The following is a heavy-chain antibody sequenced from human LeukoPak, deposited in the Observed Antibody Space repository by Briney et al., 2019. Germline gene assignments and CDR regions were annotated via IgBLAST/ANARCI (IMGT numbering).Heavy chain of an antibody. Sequence: GGSLRLSCAASGFTFSSYSMNWVRQAPGKGLEWVSSISSSSSYIYYADSVKGRFTISRDNAKNSLYLQMNSLRAEDTAVYYCARDPYCTNGVCYGPPLYYFDYWGQGTLVTVSS. D-gene: IGHD2-8*01. CDR1: GFTFSSYS. CDR2: ISSSSSYI. J-gene: IGHJ4*02. V-gene: IGHV3-21*01. CDR3: ARDPYCTNGVCYGPPLYYFDY.